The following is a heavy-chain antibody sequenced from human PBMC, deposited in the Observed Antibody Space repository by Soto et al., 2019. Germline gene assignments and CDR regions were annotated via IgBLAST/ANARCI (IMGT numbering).Heavy chain of an antibody. CDR3: ANPQEGDYFDI. V-gene: IGHV3-43D*03. CDR2: ISWDGGRT. J-gene: IGHJ3*02. CDR1: GFTFDDYA. D-gene: IGHD3-16*01. Sequence: GGSLRLSCAASGFTFDDYAMHWVRQAPGKGLEWVSLISWDGGRTYYADSVKGRFTISRDNSKNSLYLQMSSLRAEDAALYYCANPQEGDYFDIWGQGTMVTVSS.